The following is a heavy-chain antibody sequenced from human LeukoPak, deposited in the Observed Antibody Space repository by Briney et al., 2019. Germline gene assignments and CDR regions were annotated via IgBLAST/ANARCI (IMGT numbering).Heavy chain of an antibody. V-gene: IGHV3-23*01. CDR1: GFTFSSYA. Sequence: GGSLRLSCAASGFTFSSYAMSWVRQAPGKGLEWVSTISGSGGSTYYADPVKGRFTSSRDNPKNTLYLQINSLRAEDTAVYYCAKDMQTWPRFPDYWGQGTLVTVSS. CDR2: ISGSGGST. D-gene: IGHD5-12*01. J-gene: IGHJ4*02. CDR3: AKDMQTWPRFPDY.